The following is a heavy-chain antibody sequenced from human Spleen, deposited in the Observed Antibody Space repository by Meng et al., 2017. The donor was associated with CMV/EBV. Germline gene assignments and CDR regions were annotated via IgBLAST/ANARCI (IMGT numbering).Heavy chain of an antibody. CDR2: IYYSGST. V-gene: IGHV4-39*01. CDR3: ARLWGTVTTSSGLFDP. CDR1: SISSSTDD. J-gene: IGHJ5*02. D-gene: IGHD4-17*01. Sequence: SISSSTDDWGWIRQPPGKGLEWIGTIYYSGSTYYNPSLKSRVTISVDTSKNKFSLKLSSVTAADTAVYYCARLWGTVTTSSGLFDPWGQGTLVTVSS.